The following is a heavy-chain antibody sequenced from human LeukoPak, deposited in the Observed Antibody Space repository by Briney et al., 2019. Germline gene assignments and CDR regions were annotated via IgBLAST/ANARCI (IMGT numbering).Heavy chain of an antibody. CDR3: ARSGLRYYCYC. D-gene: IGHD3-9*01. V-gene: IGHV6-1*01. CDR1: GDSVSSIRAD. CDR2: TYYRSKWYH. Sequence: SQTLSLSCANSGDSVSSIRADWNWIRQSPSRGFEWLGRTYYRSKWYHDFAVSVESRITINPDTSKNQFSLQLNSVTPEDTAMYYCARSGLRYYCYCSGAGTLVTVSS. J-gene: IGHJ4*02.